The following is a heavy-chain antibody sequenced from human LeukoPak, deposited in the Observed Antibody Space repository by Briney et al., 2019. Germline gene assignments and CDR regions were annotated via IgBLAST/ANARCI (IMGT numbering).Heavy chain of an antibody. D-gene: IGHD3-10*01. Sequence: KPSETLSLTCTVSGGSISSYYWSWIRQPPGKGLEWIGYIYYSGSTNYNPSLKSRVTISVDTSKNQFSLKLSSVTAADTAVYYCARSPLLWFGEFYFDIWGQGTMVTVSS. J-gene: IGHJ3*02. CDR1: GGSISSYY. V-gene: IGHV4-59*01. CDR2: IYYSGST. CDR3: ARSPLLWFGEFYFDI.